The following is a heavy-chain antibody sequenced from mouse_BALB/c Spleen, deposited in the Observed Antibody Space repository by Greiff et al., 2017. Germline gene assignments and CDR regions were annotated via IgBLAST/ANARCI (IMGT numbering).Heavy chain of an antibody. CDR3: ARARGWDDYFDY. CDR1: GFTFSSFG. J-gene: IGHJ2*01. V-gene: IGHV5-17*02. Sequence: EVKVVESGGGLVQPGGSRKLSCAASGFTFSSFGMHWVRQAPEKGLEWVAYISSGSSTIYYADTVKGRFTISRDNPKNTLFLQMTSLRSEDTAMYYCARARGWDDYFDYWGQGTTLTVSS. CDR2: ISSGSSTI. D-gene: IGHD4-1*01.